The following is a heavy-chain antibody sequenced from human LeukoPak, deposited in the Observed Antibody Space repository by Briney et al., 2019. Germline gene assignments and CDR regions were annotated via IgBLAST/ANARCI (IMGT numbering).Heavy chain of an antibody. J-gene: IGHJ3*02. CDR1: GYTFTGYY. D-gene: IGHD5-18*01. CDR2: INPNSGGT. Sequence: ASVKVSCKASGYTFTGYYMHWVRQAPGQGLEWMGWINPNSGGTNYAQKFQGRVTMTRDTSINTTYMELSRLRSEDTAVYYCARTAGAKYDAFDIWGQGTMVTVSS. CDR3: ARTAGAKYDAFDI. V-gene: IGHV1-2*02.